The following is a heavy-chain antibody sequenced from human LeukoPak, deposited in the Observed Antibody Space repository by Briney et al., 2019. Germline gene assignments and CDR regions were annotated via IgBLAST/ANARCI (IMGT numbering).Heavy chain of an antibody. D-gene: IGHD2-2*01. Sequence: GGSLRLSCAASGFIFSSFTMAWVRQSPGKGLEWVSSISASGDYTYYADSVKGRFTISRDNSKNTLYLQMNSLRAEDAALYCCAGASVVPWYYWGQGTLFTVSS. J-gene: IGHJ4*02. CDR3: AGASVVPWYY. V-gene: IGHV3-23*01. CDR2: ISASGDYT. CDR1: GFIFSSFT.